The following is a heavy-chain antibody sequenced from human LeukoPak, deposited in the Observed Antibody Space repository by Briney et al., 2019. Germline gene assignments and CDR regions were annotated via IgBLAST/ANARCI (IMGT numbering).Heavy chain of an antibody. CDR2: IYYSGST. J-gene: IGHJ4*02. V-gene: IGHV4-59*01. D-gene: IGHD3-10*01. CDR1: GGSISNYY. CDR3: ATMALNSFDY. Sequence: SETLSLTCTVSGGSISNYYWSWIRQPPGKGLEWIGYIYYSGSTNYNPSLKSRVTISVDTSKNQFSLKLSSVTAADTAVYYCATMALNSFDYWGQGTLVTVSS.